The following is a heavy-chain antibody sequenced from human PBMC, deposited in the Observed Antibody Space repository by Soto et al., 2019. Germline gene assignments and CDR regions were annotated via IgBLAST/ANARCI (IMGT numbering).Heavy chain of an antibody. CDR3: ARDKRGSGLYYYYGMDV. CDR1: GFTFSSYA. CDR2: ISYDGSNK. V-gene: IGHV3-30-3*01. D-gene: IGHD2-15*01. Sequence: QVQLVESGGGVVQPGRSLRLSCAASGFTFSSYAMHWVRQAPGKGLEWVAVISYDGSNKYYADSVKGRFTISRDNSKNTLYLQMNSLRAEDMAVYYCARDKRGSGLYYYYGMDVWGQGTTVTVSS. J-gene: IGHJ6*02.